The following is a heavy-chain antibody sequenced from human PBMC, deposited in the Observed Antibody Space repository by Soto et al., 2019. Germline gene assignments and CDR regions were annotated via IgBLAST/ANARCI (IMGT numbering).Heavy chain of an antibody. V-gene: IGHV3-21*01. CDR3: ARPEGYYYYMDV. J-gene: IGHJ6*02. CDR2: ISTTGSYI. CDR1: GFTFSSYP. Sequence: WGSLRLSCAASGFTFSSYPMNWVRQAPGKGLEWVSFISTTGSYIYYADSVKGRFTISRDNAKNSLYLQVNSLRAEDTAVYYCARPEGYYYYMDVWGQGTTVTVSS.